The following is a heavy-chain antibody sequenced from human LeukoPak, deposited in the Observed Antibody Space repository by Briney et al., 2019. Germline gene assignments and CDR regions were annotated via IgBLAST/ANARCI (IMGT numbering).Heavy chain of an antibody. CDR1: EFTFSSYS. Sequence: GGSLRLSCAASEFTFSSYSMNWVRQAPGKGLEWASYISSSSSTIYYADSVKGRFTISRDNAKNSLFLQMNGLRVEDTAVYHCTRGSNGDFWGQGTLVTVSS. CDR3: TRGSNGDF. CDR2: ISSSSSTI. V-gene: IGHV3-48*04. D-gene: IGHD4-11*01. J-gene: IGHJ4*02.